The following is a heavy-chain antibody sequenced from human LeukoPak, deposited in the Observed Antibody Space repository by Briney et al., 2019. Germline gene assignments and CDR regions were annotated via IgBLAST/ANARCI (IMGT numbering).Heavy chain of an antibody. J-gene: IGHJ4*02. CDR3: ARVPTVTFFDY. V-gene: IGHV4-61*02. CDR1: GGSISSGTYY. D-gene: IGHD4-17*01. CDR2: FYTSGST. Sequence: SETLSLTCTVSGGSISSGTYYWSWIRQPAGKGLEWIGRFYTSGSTNYNPSLKSRVTISVDTSKNQFSLKLSSVTAVDTAVYYCARVPTVTFFDYWGQGTLVTVSS.